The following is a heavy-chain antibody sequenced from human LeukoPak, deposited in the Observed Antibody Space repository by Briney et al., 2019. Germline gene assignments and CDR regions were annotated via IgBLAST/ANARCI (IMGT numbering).Heavy chain of an antibody. CDR3: ARDEDSSSWSSNY. Sequence: PGGSLRLSCAASGFTFSSYAMHWVRQAPGKGLEWVAVISYDGSNKYYADSAKGRITISRDNSKNALYLQMNSLRAEDTAVYYCARDEDSSSWSSNYWGQGTLVTVSS. CDR1: GFTFSSYA. J-gene: IGHJ4*02. D-gene: IGHD6-13*01. V-gene: IGHV3-30*01. CDR2: ISYDGSNK.